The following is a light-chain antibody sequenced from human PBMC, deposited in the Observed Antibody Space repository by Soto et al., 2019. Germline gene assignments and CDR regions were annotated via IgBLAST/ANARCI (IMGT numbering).Light chain of an antibody. Sequence: EIVLTQSPGTLSLSPGERATLSCRASQSVSSSYLAWYQHKPGQAPRLLIYGASSRATGIPDRFSGSGSGTDFTLTITRLXXXXXXXYYCQQYGSSPPITFGQGTRLEIK. CDR3: QQYGSSPPIT. CDR2: GAS. V-gene: IGKV3-20*01. J-gene: IGKJ5*01. CDR1: QSVSSSY.